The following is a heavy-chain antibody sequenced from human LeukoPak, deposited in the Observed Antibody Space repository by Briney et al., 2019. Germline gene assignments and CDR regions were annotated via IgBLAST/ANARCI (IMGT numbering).Heavy chain of an antibody. CDR3: ARAPAGTIIDY. Sequence: GGSLRLSCAASGFTFSDYYMSWIRKAPGKGLEWVSYFSGSGSTIYYGDSVKGRFTISRDNAKTSVYLQMNSLRAEDTAVYYCARAPAGTIIDYWGQGTLVTVSS. CDR2: FSGSGSTI. V-gene: IGHV3-11*01. CDR1: GFTFSDYY. D-gene: IGHD1/OR15-1a*01. J-gene: IGHJ4*02.